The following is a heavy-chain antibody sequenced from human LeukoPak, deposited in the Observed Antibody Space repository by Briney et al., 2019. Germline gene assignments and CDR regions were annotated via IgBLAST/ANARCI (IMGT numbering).Heavy chain of an antibody. CDR3: AKARHDNSGYLDY. D-gene: IGHD3-22*01. CDR2: ISGRGSTT. V-gene: IGHV3-23*01. J-gene: IGHJ4*02. Sequence: TGGSLRLSCAASGFTFRSYAMSWVRQAPGKWLEWISTISGRGSTTYYADSVKGWFTISRDNSQNTLYLQMNSLRAEDTAIYYCAKARHDNSGYLDYWGQGTLVTVSS. CDR1: GFTFRSYA.